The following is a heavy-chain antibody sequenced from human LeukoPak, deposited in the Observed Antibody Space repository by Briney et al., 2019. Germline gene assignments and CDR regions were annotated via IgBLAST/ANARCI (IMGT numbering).Heavy chain of an antibody. V-gene: IGHV3-23*01. CDR2: ITSSGGTT. CDR1: GFTLSGYA. J-gene: IGHJ4*02. D-gene: IGHD3-10*01. CDR3: ATYGSGANYRRAFDY. Sequence: GGSLRLSCAASGFTLSGYAMSWVRQAPGEGLEWVSGITSSGGTTYYADSVKGRLTISRDNSKSTLYLEMNSLKAEDTAVYYCATYGSGANYRRAFDYWGQGTLVTVSS.